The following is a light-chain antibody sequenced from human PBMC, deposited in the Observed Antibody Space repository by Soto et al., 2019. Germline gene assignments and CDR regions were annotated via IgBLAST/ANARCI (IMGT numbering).Light chain of an antibody. J-gene: IGLJ1*01. Sequence: QSVLTQPASVSGSPGQSITISCIGTSSDIGAYNYVSWYQQHPGKAPKLMIYDVSNRPSGVSNRFSGSKSGNTASLTISGLQAEDEADYYCSSYTSSSTVFGTGTKVTVL. CDR1: SSDIGAYNY. CDR3: SSYTSSSTV. CDR2: DVS. V-gene: IGLV2-14*01.